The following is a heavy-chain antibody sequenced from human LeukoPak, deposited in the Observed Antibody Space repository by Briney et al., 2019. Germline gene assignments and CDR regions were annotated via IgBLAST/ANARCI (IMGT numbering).Heavy chain of an antibody. V-gene: IGHV3-30*18. CDR3: AKDRAVTEPYYYYGMDV. D-gene: IGHD2-21*02. J-gene: IGHJ6*02. Sequence: GGSLRLSCAASGFTFSSYGMHWVRQAPGKGLEWVAVISYDGSNKYYADSVKGRFTISRDNSKNTLYLQMNSLRAEDTAVYYCAKDRAVTEPYYYYGMDVWGQGTTVTVSS. CDR1: GFTFSSYG. CDR2: ISYDGSNK.